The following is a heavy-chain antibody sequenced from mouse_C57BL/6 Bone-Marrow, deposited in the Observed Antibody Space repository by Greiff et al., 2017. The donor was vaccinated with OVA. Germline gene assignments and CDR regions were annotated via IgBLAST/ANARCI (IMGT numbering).Heavy chain of an antibody. CDR3: ARWTGSWFAY. J-gene: IGHJ3*01. Sequence: QVQLQQPGAELLKPGASVKLSCKASGYTFTSYWMHWVKQRPGQGLEWIGMIHPNSGSTNYNEKFKSKATLTVDKSSSTAYMQLSSLTSEDSAVYYCARWTGSWFAYWGQGTLVTVSA. V-gene: IGHV1-64*01. D-gene: IGHD2-2*01. CDR2: IHPNSGST. CDR1: GYTFTSYW.